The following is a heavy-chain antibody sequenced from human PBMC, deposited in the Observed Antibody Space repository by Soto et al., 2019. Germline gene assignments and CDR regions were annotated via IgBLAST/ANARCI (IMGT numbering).Heavy chain of an antibody. V-gene: IGHV4-34*01. CDR1: GLSCSCYY. D-gene: IGHD1-7*01. CDR3: ARVLRYNWNYGRFDP. J-gene: IGHJ5*02. Sequence: SDTLSLTCASYGLSCSCYYWSLLRQPPGKGLEWIGEINHSGSTNYNPSLKSRVTISVDTSKNQFSLKLSSVTAADTAVYYCARVLRYNWNYGRFDPWGQGTQVNVSA. CDR2: INHSGST.